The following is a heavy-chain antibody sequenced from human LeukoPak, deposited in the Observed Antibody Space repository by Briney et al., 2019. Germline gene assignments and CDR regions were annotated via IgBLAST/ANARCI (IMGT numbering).Heavy chain of an antibody. CDR1: GGSISSYY. V-gene: IGHV4-59*01. CDR3: ARYGVDCSGAICYSAWFDP. CDR2: IYYSGST. D-gene: IGHD2-15*01. J-gene: IGHJ5*02. Sequence: SETQSLTCTVSGGSISSYYWSWIRQPPGKGLEWIGYIYYSGSTNYNPSLKSRVTISVDTSKNQFSLKLSSVTAADTAVYYCARYGVDCSGAICYSAWFDPCGQGTLVTVSS.